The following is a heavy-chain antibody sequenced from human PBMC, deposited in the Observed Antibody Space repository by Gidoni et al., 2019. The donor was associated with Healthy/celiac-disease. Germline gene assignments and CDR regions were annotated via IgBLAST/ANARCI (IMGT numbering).Heavy chain of an antibody. Sequence: EVQLVESGGGLVQPGGSLRLSCADSGFTDSSNYMRWVRHAPGKVLSWVSVIYSGGSTYYADSVKGRFTISRDNSKNTLYLQMNSLRAEYTAVYYCARDWRDYSNYASSNWGQGTLVTVSS. CDR2: IYSGGST. CDR3: ARDWRDYSNYASSN. V-gene: IGHV3-66*01. D-gene: IGHD4-4*01. J-gene: IGHJ4*02. CDR1: GFTDSSNY.